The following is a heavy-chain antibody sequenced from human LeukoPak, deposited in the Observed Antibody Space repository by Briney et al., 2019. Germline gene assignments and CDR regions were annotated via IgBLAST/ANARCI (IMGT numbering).Heavy chain of an antibody. CDR3: ARDSGTTGEVKFDP. V-gene: IGHV4-59*12. CDR2: IYYSGST. J-gene: IGHJ5*02. Sequence: PSETLSLTCTVSGGSISSNNWWNWVRQPPGKGLEWIGYIYYSGSTNYNPSLKSRVTMSVDTSKNQFSLKLSSVTAADTAVYYCARDSGTTGEVKFDPWGQGTLVTVSS. D-gene: IGHD3-10*01. CDR1: GGSISSNN.